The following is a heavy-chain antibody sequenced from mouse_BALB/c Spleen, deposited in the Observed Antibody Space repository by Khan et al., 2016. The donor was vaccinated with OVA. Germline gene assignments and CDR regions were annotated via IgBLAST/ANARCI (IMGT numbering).Heavy chain of an antibody. CDR2: ISYSGNT. D-gene: IGHD2-3*01. CDR1: GYSITSDYA. CDR3: ARVDGGDFDY. J-gene: IGHJ2*01. Sequence: EVQLQESGPGLVKPSQSLSLTCTVTGYSITSDYAWNWIRQFPGNKLEWMGYISYSGNTNYNPSLKSRISINRDTSKNQFFLQLNSVTTEDTATYYCARVDGGDFDYWGQGTTLTVSS. V-gene: IGHV3-2*02.